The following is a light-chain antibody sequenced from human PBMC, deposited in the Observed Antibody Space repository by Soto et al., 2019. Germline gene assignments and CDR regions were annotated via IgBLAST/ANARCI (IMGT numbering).Light chain of an antibody. CDR3: YSYADTERI. Sequence: QSALTQPRSVSGSPGQSVTISCTGSSTDVGGYNYVSWYQQHPGKAPKLIIYDVSSRPSGVPDRFSGSMSGNTASLTISGLQAEDEADYYSYSYADTERIFGGGTKLTVL. J-gene: IGLJ2*01. CDR2: DVS. CDR1: STDVGGYNY. V-gene: IGLV2-11*01.